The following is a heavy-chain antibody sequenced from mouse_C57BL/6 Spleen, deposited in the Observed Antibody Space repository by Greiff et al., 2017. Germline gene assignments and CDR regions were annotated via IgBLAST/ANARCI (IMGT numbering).Heavy chain of an antibody. CDR3: ARTLVAPYAMDY. J-gene: IGHJ4*01. D-gene: IGHD1-1*01. V-gene: IGHV5-17*01. CDR2: ISSGSSTI. Sequence: EVKLVESGGGLVKPGGSLKLSCAASGFTFSDYGMHWVRQAPEKGLEWVAYISSGSSTIYYADTVKGRFTISRDNAKNTLFLQMTSLRSEDTAMYYCARTLVAPYAMDYWGQGTSVTVSS. CDR1: GFTFSDYG.